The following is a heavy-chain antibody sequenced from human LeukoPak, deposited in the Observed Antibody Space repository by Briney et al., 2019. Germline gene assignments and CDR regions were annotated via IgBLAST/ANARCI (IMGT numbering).Heavy chain of an antibody. CDR1: GGSISSYY. Sequence: PSETLSLTCTVSGGSISSYYWSWIRPPPGKGLEWIGYIYYSGSTNYNPSLKSRVTISVDTSKNQFSLKLSSVTAADTAVYYCAREYYYDSSGYYYRWFDPWGQGTLVTVSS. CDR2: IYYSGST. J-gene: IGHJ5*02. D-gene: IGHD3-22*01. V-gene: IGHV4-59*01. CDR3: AREYYYDSSGYYYRWFDP.